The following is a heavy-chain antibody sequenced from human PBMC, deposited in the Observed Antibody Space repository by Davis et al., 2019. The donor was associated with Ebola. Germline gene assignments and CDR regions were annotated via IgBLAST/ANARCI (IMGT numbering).Heavy chain of an antibody. CDR3: ASLYDFWSGRYDY. CDR2: ISSSSSYI. J-gene: IGHJ4*02. CDR1: GFPFSSYS. Sequence: GESLKISCAASGFPFSSYSMNWVRQAPGKGLEWVSSISSSSSYIYYADSVKGRFTISRDNAKNSLYLQMNSLRAEDTAVYYCASLYDFWSGRYDYWGQGTLVTVSS. V-gene: IGHV3-21*01. D-gene: IGHD3-3*01.